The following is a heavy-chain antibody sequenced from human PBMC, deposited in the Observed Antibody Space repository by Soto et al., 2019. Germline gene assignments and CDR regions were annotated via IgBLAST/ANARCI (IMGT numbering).Heavy chain of an antibody. CDR3: ARDTQLIVGATDEEAYYYYYGMDV. J-gene: IGHJ6*02. Sequence: KPSETLSLTCAVSGGSISSGNWWSWVRQPPGKGLEWIGEIYHSGSTNYNPSLKSRVTISVDKSKNQFSLKLSSVTAADTAVYYCARDTQLIVGATDEEAYYYYYGMDVWGQGTTVTVSS. CDR1: GGSISSGNW. CDR2: IYHSGST. D-gene: IGHD1-26*01. V-gene: IGHV4-4*02.